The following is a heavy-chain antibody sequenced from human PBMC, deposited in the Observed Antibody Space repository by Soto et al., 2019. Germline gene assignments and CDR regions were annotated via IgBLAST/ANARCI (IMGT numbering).Heavy chain of an antibody. D-gene: IGHD3-10*01. V-gene: IGHV4-59*01. Sequence: SETLSLTCTVSGDSITDYYWSWIRQAPGKGLEWIGFIYHSGNTNYKSSLKGRVTLSMDTSKSQFFLKLTSVTAADTAVYYCARDLVIGSSGPFDYWGQGALVTVSS. J-gene: IGHJ4*02. CDR2: IYHSGNT. CDR3: ARDLVIGSSGPFDY. CDR1: GDSITDYY.